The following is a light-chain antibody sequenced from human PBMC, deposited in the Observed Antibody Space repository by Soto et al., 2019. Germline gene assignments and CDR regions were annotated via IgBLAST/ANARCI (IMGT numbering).Light chain of an antibody. Sequence: DVVMTQSPLSLPVTPGEPASISCRSSQTLLNSNGYNSLDWYLQRPGQSPQLLIFLGSNRASGVPDRFSGSGSGTDCTLKISRVEAEDVGVYYCMQALQTPRTFGQGTKLEIK. CDR3: MQALQTPRT. V-gene: IGKV2-28*01. J-gene: IGKJ2*02. CDR1: QTLLNSNGYNS. CDR2: LGS.